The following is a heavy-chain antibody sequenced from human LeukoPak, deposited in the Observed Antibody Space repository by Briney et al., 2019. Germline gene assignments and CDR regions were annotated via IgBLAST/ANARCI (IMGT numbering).Heavy chain of an antibody. D-gene: IGHD6-13*01. CDR1: GYIFTGYY. Sequence: ASVKVSCKASGYIFTGYYMHWVRQAPGQGLEWMGWINPNGGADYAQKFQGRVTMTRDTSISTAYMELRSLRSDDTAVYYCARGSLDSSSWYYYWGQGTLVTVSS. V-gene: IGHV1-2*02. CDR3: ARGSLDSSSWYYY. CDR2: INPNGGA. J-gene: IGHJ4*02.